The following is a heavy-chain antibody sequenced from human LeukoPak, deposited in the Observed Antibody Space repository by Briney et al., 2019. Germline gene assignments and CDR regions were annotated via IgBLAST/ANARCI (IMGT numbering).Heavy chain of an antibody. Sequence: ASVKVSCKASVYTFTGYYMHWVRQAPGQGLEWMGWINPNSGGTNYAQKFQGRVTMTRDTSISTAYMELSRLRSDDTAVYYCARSVSLRGAADYWGQGTLVTVSS. CDR1: VYTFTGYY. V-gene: IGHV1-2*02. CDR3: ARSVSLRGAADY. CDR2: INPNSGGT. D-gene: IGHD3-10*01. J-gene: IGHJ4*02.